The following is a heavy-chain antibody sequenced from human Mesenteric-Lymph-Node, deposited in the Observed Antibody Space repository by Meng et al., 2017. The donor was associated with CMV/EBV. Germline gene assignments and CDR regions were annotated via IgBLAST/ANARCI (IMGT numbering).Heavy chain of an antibody. D-gene: IGHD2-21*01. CDR2: INPNSGGT. CDR1: GYTFTGYY. Sequence: ASVKVSCKASGYTFTGYYMHWVRQAPGQGLEWMGWINPNSGGTNYAQKFQGRVTMTRDTSISTAYMELSRLRSDDTAVYYCARGHSNPHCGGDCFDGMDVWGQGTTVTVSS. V-gene: IGHV1-2*02. J-gene: IGHJ6*02. CDR3: ARGHSNPHCGGDCFDGMDV.